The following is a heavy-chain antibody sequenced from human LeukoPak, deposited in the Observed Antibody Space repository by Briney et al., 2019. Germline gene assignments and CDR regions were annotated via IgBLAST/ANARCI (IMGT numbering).Heavy chain of an antibody. CDR2: IIPIFGTA. CDR3: ARTRVDTAMDYYFDY. V-gene: IGHV1-69*01. J-gene: IGHJ4*02. CDR1: GGTFSSYA. D-gene: IGHD5-18*01. Sequence: SVKVSCKASGGTFSSYAISWVRQAPGQGLEWMGGIIPIFGTANYAQKFQGRVTITADESTSTAYMELSSLRSEDTAVYYCARTRVDTAMDYYFDYWGQGTLVAVSS.